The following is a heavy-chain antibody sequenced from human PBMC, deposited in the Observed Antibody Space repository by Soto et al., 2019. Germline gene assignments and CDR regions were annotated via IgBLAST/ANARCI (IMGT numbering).Heavy chain of an antibody. Sequence: PGGSLRLSCAASGFTFSSYGMHWVRQAPGKGLEWVAVIWYDGSNKYYADSVKGRFTISRDNSKNMLYLQMNSLRAEDTAVYYCARGLYYYDSSGPILWGQGTLVTVSS. J-gene: IGHJ4*02. CDR3: ARGLYYYDSSGPIL. D-gene: IGHD3-22*01. CDR1: GFTFSSYG. CDR2: IWYDGSNK. V-gene: IGHV3-33*01.